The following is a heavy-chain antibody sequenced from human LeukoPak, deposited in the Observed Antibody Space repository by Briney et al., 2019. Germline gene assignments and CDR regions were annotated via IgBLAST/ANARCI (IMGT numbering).Heavy chain of an antibody. Sequence: PGGSLRLSCAASGFIFSSYWMHWVRHAPGKGLEWVSGINWNGGSTGYADSVKGRFTISRDNAKNSLYLQMNSLRAEDTALYYCARGDGGGNEQGYDYWGQGTLVTVSS. CDR1: GFIFSSYW. CDR3: ARGDGGGNEQGYDY. CDR2: INWNGGST. D-gene: IGHD1-1*01. V-gene: IGHV3-20*04. J-gene: IGHJ4*02.